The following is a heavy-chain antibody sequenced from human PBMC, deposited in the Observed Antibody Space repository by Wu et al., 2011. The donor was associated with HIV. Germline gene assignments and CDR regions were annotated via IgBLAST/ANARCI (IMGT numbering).Heavy chain of an antibody. CDR1: GYTFTAYY. CDR2: INPHSGGT. J-gene: IGHJ6*03. D-gene: IGHD3-22*01. CDR3: ARGTDSHYYYYYYMDV. Sequence: QVQLVQSGAEVKKPGASVKVSCKASGYTFTAYYMHWLRQAPGQGLEWMGWINPHSGGTNFAQKFQGRVTMTRDTSITTAYMELSRLRSDDTAVYYCARGTDSHYYYYYYMDVWGKGTTVTVSS. V-gene: IGHV1-2*02.